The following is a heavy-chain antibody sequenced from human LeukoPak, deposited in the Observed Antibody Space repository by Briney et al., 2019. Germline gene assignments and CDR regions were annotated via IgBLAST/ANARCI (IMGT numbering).Heavy chain of an antibody. CDR1: GGSISSYY. J-gene: IGHJ4*02. CDR2: VYYSGST. D-gene: IGHD2-2*01. V-gene: IGHV4-59*08. Sequence: PSETLSLTCTVSGGSISSYYWTWIRQPPGKGLEYIGYVYYSGSTSYNPSLKSRVTISLDMSKNQFSLKLSSVTAADTAVYYCATLLPAAYFDFWGQGTLVTVSS. CDR3: ATLLPAAYFDF.